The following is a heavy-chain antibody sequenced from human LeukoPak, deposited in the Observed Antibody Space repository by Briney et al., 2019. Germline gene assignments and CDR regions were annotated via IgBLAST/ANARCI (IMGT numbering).Heavy chain of an antibody. V-gene: IGHV4-59*01. Sequence: PSETLSLTCTVSGGSISSYYWSWIRQLPGKGLEWIGYIYYSGSTNYNPSLKSRVTISVDTSKNQFSLKLSSVTAADTAVYYCARDHLNCTNGVCYTHFDYWGQGTLVTVCS. D-gene: IGHD2-8*01. CDR1: GGSISSYY. CDR3: ARDHLNCTNGVCYTHFDY. CDR2: IYYSGST. J-gene: IGHJ4*02.